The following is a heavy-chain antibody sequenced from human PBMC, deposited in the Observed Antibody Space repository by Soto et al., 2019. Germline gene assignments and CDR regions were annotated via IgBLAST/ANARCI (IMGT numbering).Heavy chain of an antibody. CDR3: ARDSAYCGGDCSY. J-gene: IGHJ4*02. CDR2: ISSSGSTI. V-gene: IGHV3-11*01. D-gene: IGHD2-21*01. Sequence: QVQLVESGGGLVKPGGSLRLSCAASGFTFSDYYMSWIRQAPGKGLEWVSYISSSGSTIYYADSVKCRFTIARDNPKNSLDLHMNRLRAEATAVYYGARDSAYCGGDCSYWGQGTLVTVSS. CDR1: GFTFSDYY.